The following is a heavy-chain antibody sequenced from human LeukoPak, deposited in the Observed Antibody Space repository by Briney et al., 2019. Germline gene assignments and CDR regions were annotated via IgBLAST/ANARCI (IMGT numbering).Heavy chain of an antibody. CDR3: ASTKASDWHLTASPLDF. Sequence: ASVQVSCKSSGYXVTGSYIHWVRQAPGQGPEWMGVINPSGSSTIYAQKFKGRVTMTKDTSTGTVYMDLSSLRSEDTAVYYCASTKASDWHLTASPLDFWGQGTLVSVSS. V-gene: IGHV1-46*01. CDR1: GYXVTGSY. J-gene: IGHJ4*02. D-gene: IGHD1-7*01. CDR2: INPSGSST.